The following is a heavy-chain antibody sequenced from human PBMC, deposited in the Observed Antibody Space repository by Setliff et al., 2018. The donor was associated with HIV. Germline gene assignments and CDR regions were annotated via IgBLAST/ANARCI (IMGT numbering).Heavy chain of an antibody. CDR2: INTTGGST. J-gene: IGHJ3*02. Sequence: ASVKVSCKPSGYSCTNHYMHWVRQAPGQGLEWMGVINTTGGSTRNTQKFQGIGAMTRDTSTSTVYMELSSLRSEDTAVYYCASAGAWQRNALDIWGQGTMVT. CDR3: ASAGAWQRNALDI. D-gene: IGHD5-12*01. V-gene: IGHV1-46*01. CDR1: GYSCTNHY.